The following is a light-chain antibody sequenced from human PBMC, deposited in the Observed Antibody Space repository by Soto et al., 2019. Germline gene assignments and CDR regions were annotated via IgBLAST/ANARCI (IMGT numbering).Light chain of an antibody. CDR2: EVN. CDR1: SSDVGAYNF. J-gene: IGLJ3*02. Sequence: QSALTQPRSVSGSPGQSVTISCTGSSSDVGAYNFASWYQQHPGKAPKLIIFEVNRRPSGVSDRFSGSKSGNTASLTISGLQAEDEGDFFCCSYAGNGAWVFGGGTKVTVL. CDR3: CSYAGNGAWV. V-gene: IGLV2-11*01.